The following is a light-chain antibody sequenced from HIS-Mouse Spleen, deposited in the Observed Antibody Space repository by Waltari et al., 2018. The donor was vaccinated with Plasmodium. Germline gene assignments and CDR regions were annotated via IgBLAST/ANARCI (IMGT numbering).Light chain of an antibody. J-gene: IGKJ1*01. CDR2: KAS. CDR1: QSISSW. Sequence: DIQMTQSPSTLSASVGDRVTITCRASQSISSWLAWYQQKPGKAPKLLLYKASSLESGVPSRFSGSGSGTEFTLTISSLQPDDFATYYCQQYNSYQFGQGTKVEIK. CDR3: QQYNSYQ. V-gene: IGKV1-5*03.